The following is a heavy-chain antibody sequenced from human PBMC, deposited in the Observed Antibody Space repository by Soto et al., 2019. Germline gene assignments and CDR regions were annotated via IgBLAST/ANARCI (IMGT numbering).Heavy chain of an antibody. CDR2: IDPSDSYT. D-gene: IGHD6-13*01. CDR3: ARQGQQLVKYYYYGMDV. J-gene: IGHJ6*02. Sequence: GESLKISCKGSGYSFTSYWINWVRQMPGKGLEWMGRIDPSDSYTNYSPSFQGHVTISADKSISTAYLQWSSLKASDTAMYYCARQGQQLVKYYYYGMDVWGQGTTVTVSS. V-gene: IGHV5-10-1*01. CDR1: GYSFTSYW.